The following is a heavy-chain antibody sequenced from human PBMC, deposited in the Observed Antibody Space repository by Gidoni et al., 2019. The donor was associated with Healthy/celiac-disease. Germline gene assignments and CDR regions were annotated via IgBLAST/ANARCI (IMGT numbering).Heavy chain of an antibody. CDR2: ISYDGSNK. CDR1: GFTFSSYA. Sequence: QVQLVESGGGVVQPGRSLRPSCAASGFTFSSYAMHWVRQAPGKGLEWVAVISYDGSNKYYADSVKGRFTISRDNSKNTLYLQMNSLRAEDTAVYYCARAPSPSVCSSTSCYYAFDIWGQGTMVTVSS. V-gene: IGHV3-30-3*01. CDR3: ARAPSPSVCSSTSCYYAFDI. D-gene: IGHD2-2*01. J-gene: IGHJ3*02.